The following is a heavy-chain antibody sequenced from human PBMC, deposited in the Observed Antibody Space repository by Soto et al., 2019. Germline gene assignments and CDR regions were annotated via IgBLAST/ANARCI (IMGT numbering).Heavy chain of an antibody. V-gene: IGHV3-33*03. Sequence: GGSLRLSCAASGFTFSTYGMHWVRQAPGKGLEWVAVMWYDGTNEKYADSVKGRFTISRDNSKSTLYLQMNSLKTDDTAVYYCSYDSSRGDYWGLGTLVTVSS. D-gene: IGHD3-22*01. J-gene: IGHJ4*02. CDR3: SYDSSRGDY. CDR1: GFTFSTYG. CDR2: MWYDGTNE.